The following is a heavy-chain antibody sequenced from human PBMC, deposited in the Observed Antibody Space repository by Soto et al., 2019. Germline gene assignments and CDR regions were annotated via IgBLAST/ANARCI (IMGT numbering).Heavy chain of an antibody. D-gene: IGHD2-2*01. CDR3: AREGRGVVVPGGMDV. CDR1: GFTFSSYW. J-gene: IGHJ6*02. Sequence: VGSLRLSCAASGFTFSSYWMHWVRQAPGKGLVWVSRTNSDGSSTSYADSVKGRFTISRDNAKNTLHLQMNSLRPEDTAVYYCAREGRGVVVPGGMDVWGQGTTVTVSS. V-gene: IGHV3-74*01. CDR2: TNSDGSST.